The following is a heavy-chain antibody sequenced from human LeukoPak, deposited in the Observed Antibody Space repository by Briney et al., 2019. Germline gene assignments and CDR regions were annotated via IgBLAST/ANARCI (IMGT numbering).Heavy chain of an antibody. J-gene: IGHJ4*02. V-gene: IGHV4-59*01. CDR1: GGSISSYY. CDR3: ARVHGSYSRFDC. D-gene: IGHD1-26*01. Sequence: SETLSLTCSVSGGSISSYYWSWMRQPPGKGLEWIGYIYYSGSTNYNPSLKSRATISVDTSKNQFSLKLSSVTAADTALYYCARVHGSYSRFDCWGQGTLVTVSS. CDR2: IYYSGST.